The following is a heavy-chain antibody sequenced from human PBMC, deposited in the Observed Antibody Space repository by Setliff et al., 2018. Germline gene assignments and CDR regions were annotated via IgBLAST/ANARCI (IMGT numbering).Heavy chain of an antibody. CDR2: IRSKPDGGTT. Sequence: GSLRLSCTVSGITLGDYAMSWVRQAPGKGLEWVGFIRSKPDGGTTEYAASVKGRFIISRDDSKSIAYLQMNSLKIEDTALYYCTWTMTPPRYYYSMDVRGKGTTVTVSS. V-gene: IGHV3-49*04. D-gene: IGHD4-17*01. CDR3: TWTMTPPRYYYSMDV. CDR1: GITLGDYA. J-gene: IGHJ6*03.